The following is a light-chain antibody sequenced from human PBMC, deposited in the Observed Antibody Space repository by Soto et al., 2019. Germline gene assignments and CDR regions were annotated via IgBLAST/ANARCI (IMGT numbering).Light chain of an antibody. CDR3: QVRTNWSIA. V-gene: IGKV3D-20*02. J-gene: IGKJ5*01. CDR2: GAS. Sequence: EIVLTQSPGTLSLSPGERATLSFRSSQSFSSSYLAWYQQKPGQAPRLLIYGASSRATGIPDRFSGSGSGTDFTLTISRLEPEDFAVYYCQVRTNWSIAFGRGTRLEIK. CDR1: QSFSSSY.